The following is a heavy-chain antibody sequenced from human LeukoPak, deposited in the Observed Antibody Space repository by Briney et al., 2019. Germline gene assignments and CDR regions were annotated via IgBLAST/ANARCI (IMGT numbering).Heavy chain of an antibody. Sequence: PGGSLRLSCAASGFTFGNYAMSWVRQAPGKGLEWVSGISGGGGSTYYADSVKGRFTISRDNSKKTVYLQMNSLRAEDTAVYYCAKGHGDYPSNYYYYYGMDVWGQGNTVTVSS. CDR2: ISGGGGST. D-gene: IGHD4-17*01. CDR3: AKGHGDYPSNYYYYYGMDV. V-gene: IGHV3-23*01. CDR1: GFTFGNYA. J-gene: IGHJ6*02.